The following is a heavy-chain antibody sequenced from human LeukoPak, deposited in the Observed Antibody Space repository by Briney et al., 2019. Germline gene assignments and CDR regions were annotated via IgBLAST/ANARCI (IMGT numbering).Heavy chain of an antibody. J-gene: IGHJ4*02. CDR3: ARTYCSGGSCYDY. D-gene: IGHD2-15*01. CDR2: IYTSGST. V-gene: IGHV4-39*07. Sequence: SETLSLTCTVSGGSISSSSYYWGWIRQPPGKGLEWIGSIYTSGSTNYNPSLKSRVTISVDTSKNQFSLKLSSVTAADTAVYYCARTYCSGGSCYDYWGQGTLVTVSS. CDR1: GGSISSSSYY.